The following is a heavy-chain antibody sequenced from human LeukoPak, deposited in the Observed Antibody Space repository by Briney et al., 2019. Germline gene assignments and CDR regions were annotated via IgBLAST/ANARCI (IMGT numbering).Heavy chain of an antibody. CDR1: GYTFISYY. J-gene: IGHJ1*01. CDR3: ARAHRSGYFQH. Sequence: ASVKVSCKASGYTFISYYMRWVRQAPGQGLEWMGIINPSGGSTSYAQKFQGRVTMTRDTSTSTVYMELSSLRSEDTAVYYCARAHRSGYFQHWGQGTLVTVSS. CDR2: INPSGGST. V-gene: IGHV1-46*01. D-gene: IGHD3-10*01.